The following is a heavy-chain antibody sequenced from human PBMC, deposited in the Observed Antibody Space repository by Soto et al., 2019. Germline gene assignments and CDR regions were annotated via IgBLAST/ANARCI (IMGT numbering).Heavy chain of an antibody. CDR1: GYSFTSYW. J-gene: IGHJ6*03. D-gene: IGHD4-17*01. CDR2: IYPGDSDT. CDR3: ARAYGDYVSYYYYYYMDV. V-gene: IGHV5-51*01. Sequence: GESLKISCKGSGYSFTSYWIGWVRLMPGKGLEWMGIIYPGDSDTRYSPSFQGQVTISADKSISTAYLQWSSLKASDTAMYYCARAYGDYVSYYYYYYMDVWGKGTTVTVSS.